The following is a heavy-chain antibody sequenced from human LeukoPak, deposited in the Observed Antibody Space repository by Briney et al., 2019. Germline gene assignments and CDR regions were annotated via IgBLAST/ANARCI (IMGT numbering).Heavy chain of an antibody. Sequence: SQTLSLTCTVSGGSISSGDYYWSWIRQPPGKGLEWIGYIYYSGSTRYNPSLKRRVTISVDTSKNQFSLKLSSVTAADTAVYYCARDRGRYSSSSNWFDPWGQGTLVTVSS. J-gene: IGHJ5*02. CDR3: ARDRGRYSSSSNWFDP. CDR1: GGSISSGDYY. D-gene: IGHD6-13*01. CDR2: IYYSGST. V-gene: IGHV4-30-4*01.